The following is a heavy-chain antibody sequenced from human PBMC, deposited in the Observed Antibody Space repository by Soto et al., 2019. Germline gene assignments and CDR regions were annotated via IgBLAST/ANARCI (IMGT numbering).Heavy chain of an antibody. V-gene: IGHV4-4*02. CDR3: ARSFGWYAIDY. CDR1: GGSISSNYF. Sequence: QVLLQESGPGLVQPSGTLSLSCAVSGGSISSNYFWGWVRQPPGKGLEWVGDISHSGSVNYNPSLKSRVTISIDKSKNQFSLKLTSVTAADTAVYYCARSFGWYAIDYWGQGTLVIVSS. D-gene: IGHD6-19*01. J-gene: IGHJ4*02. CDR2: ISHSGSV.